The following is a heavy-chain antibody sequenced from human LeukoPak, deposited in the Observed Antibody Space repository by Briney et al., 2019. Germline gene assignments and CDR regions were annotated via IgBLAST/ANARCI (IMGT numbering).Heavy chain of an antibody. Sequence: ASVKVSCKASGYTFTGYYMHWVRQAPGQGLEWMGWINPNSGGTNYAQKFQGRVTMTRDTPISTAYMELSRLRSDDTAVYYCARDDSVVYYFDYWGQGTLVTVSS. J-gene: IGHJ4*02. CDR3: ARDDSVVYYFDY. CDR2: INPNSGGT. V-gene: IGHV1-2*02. CDR1: GYTFTGYY. D-gene: IGHD2-15*01.